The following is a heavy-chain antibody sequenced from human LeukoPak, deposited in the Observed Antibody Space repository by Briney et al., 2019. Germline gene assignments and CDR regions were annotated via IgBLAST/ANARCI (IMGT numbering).Heavy chain of an antibody. CDR1: GGSFSGYY. V-gene: IGHV4-34*01. CDR3: AMRPRWLPYYFDY. Sequence: PSETLSLTCAVYGGSFSGYYWSWIRQPPGKGLEWIGEINHSGSTNYNPSLKSRVTISVDTSKNQFSLKLSSVTAADTAVYYCAMRPRWLPYYFDYWGQGTLVTVSS. CDR2: INHSGST. J-gene: IGHJ4*02. D-gene: IGHD5-24*01.